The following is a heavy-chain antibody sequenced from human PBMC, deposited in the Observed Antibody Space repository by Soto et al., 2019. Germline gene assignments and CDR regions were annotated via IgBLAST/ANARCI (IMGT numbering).Heavy chain of an antibody. CDR1: GGSFSSYA. CDR2: IIPIFGTA. D-gene: IGHD2-2*01. V-gene: IGHV1-69*13. J-gene: IGHJ6*02. Sequence: SVKVSCKASGGSFSSYAISWVRQAPGQGLEWMGGIIPIFGTANYAQKFQGRVTITADESTSTAYMELSSLRSEDTAVYYCARGRIVVIPAALAGSHYSYYGRVVGG. CDR3: ARGRIVVIPAALAGSHYSYYGRVV.